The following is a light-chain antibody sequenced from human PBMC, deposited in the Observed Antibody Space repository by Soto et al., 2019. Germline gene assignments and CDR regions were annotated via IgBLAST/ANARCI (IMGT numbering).Light chain of an antibody. V-gene: IGLV2-14*01. CDR3: SSYTPSASII. CDR1: SSHIGTYRY. Sequence: LTQPASVAGSPGQSLAITCTGNSSHIGTYRYVSWYQQHPGKAPRPVLFEVNRRPSEVSDRCSGDKSGSTASLTISGLQAEDEAYYYCSSYTPSASIIFGGGTKVTVL. CDR2: EVN. J-gene: IGLJ2*01.